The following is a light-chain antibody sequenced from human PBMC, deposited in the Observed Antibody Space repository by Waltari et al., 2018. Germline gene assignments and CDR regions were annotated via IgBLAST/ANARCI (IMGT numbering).Light chain of an antibody. CDR1: ASDVGGYHH. V-gene: IGLV2-14*03. Sequence: QSALAQPASVSGSPGQSVTISCSGTASDVGGYHHVSWYQQHPGKVPKVIIYDVNLRPSGISSRFSGSKSGNTASLTISGLQAEDEADYYCGSYSGTTTYVFGTGTYVTVL. CDR2: DVN. CDR3: GSYSGTTTYV. J-gene: IGLJ1*01.